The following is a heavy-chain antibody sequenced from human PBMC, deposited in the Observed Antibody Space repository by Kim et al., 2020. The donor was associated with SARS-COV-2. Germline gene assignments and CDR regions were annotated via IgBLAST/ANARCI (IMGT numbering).Heavy chain of an antibody. J-gene: IGHJ3*02. CDR3: ASTKLYSGYDSPVPNI. D-gene: IGHD5-12*01. Sequence: GESLKISCKGSGYSFTSYWISWVRQMPGKGLEWMGRIDSSDSYTNYSPSFQGHVTISADKSISTAYLQWSSLKASDTAMYYCASTKLYSGYDSPVPNIWGQGTMVTVSS. CDR2: IDSSDSYT. CDR1: GYSFTSYW. V-gene: IGHV5-10-1*01.